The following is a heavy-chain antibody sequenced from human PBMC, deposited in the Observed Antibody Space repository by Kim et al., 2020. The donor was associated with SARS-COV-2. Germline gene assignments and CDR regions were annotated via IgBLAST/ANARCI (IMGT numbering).Heavy chain of an antibody. J-gene: IGHJ4*02. V-gene: IGHV3-43*02. D-gene: IGHD3-10*01. CDR1: GFTFADSV. CDR3: SNASGPLPKY. CDR2: VSGDGGTT. Sequence: GGSLRLSCAASGFTFADSVMHWVRQAPGKGLEWVALVSGDGGTTYYADSVKGRFTISRDNSKDSLYLQMNSLRTDDTAFYYCSNASGPLPKYWGQETLVTVSS.